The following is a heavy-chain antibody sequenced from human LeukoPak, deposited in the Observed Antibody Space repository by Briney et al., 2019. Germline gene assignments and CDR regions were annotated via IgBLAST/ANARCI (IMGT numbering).Heavy chain of an antibody. V-gene: IGHV3-30*02. CDR3: GRRDYYDIKD. CDR1: GFTFSDFG. J-gene: IGHJ4*02. D-gene: IGHD3-22*01. CDR2: IWYGGSKK. Sequence: GGSLRLSCAASGFTFSDFGMHWVRQAPGKGLEWVAFIWYGGSKKYYADSVKGRFTISRDNSKNTLYLQMNSLRAEDTAVYYCGRRDYYDIKDWGQGTLVTVSS.